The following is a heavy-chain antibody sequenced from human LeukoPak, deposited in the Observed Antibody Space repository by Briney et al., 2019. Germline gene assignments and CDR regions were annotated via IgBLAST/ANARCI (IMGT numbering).Heavy chain of an antibody. CDR3: ARGSSWSNWFDP. J-gene: IGHJ5*02. CDR1: GYTFTGYY. CDR2: INPNSGDT. V-gene: IGHV1-2*02. D-gene: IGHD6-13*01. Sequence: ASVKVSCKASGYTFTGYYMHWVRQAPGQGLEWMGWINPNSGDTNYAQKFQGRVTMTRDTSISTAYMELSRLRSDDTAVYYCARGSSWSNWFDPWGQGTLVTVSS.